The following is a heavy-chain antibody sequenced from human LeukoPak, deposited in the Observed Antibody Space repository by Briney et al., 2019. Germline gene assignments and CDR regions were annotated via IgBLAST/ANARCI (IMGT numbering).Heavy chain of an antibody. V-gene: IGHV1-2*02. CDR2: INPNSGGT. CDR1: GYTFTGYY. Sequence: GASVKVSCKASGYTFTGYYMHWVRQAPGQGLEWMGWINPNSGGTNYAQKFQGRVTMTRDTPVSTAYMELSRLRSDDTAVYYCARDSGGSGSYYNGYWGQGTLVTVSS. J-gene: IGHJ4*02. CDR3: ARDSGGSGSYYNGY. D-gene: IGHD3-10*01.